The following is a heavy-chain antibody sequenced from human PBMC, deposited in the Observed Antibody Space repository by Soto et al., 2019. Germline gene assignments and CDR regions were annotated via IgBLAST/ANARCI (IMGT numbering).Heavy chain of an antibody. CDR3: ARQDGFLYYFDY. D-gene: IGHD4-17*01. J-gene: IGHJ4*02. Sequence: ESGGGVVQPGRSLRLSCAASGSTFSSYAMHWVRQAPGKGLEWVAVISYDGSNKYYADSVKGRFTISRDNSKNTLYLQMNSLRAEDTAVYYCARQDGFLYYFDYWGQGTLVTVSS. V-gene: IGHV3-30-3*01. CDR2: ISYDGSNK. CDR1: GSTFSSYA.